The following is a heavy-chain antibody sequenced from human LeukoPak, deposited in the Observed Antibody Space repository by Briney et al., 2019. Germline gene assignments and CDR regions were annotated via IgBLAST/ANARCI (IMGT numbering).Heavy chain of an antibody. CDR3: ARYGAPQDGEVHFDY. J-gene: IGHJ4*02. V-gene: IGHV5-51*01. Sequence: HGEALKISCKGSGYWFAEYWIGWVRQLPGKGLEYMGIIYPGDSEIRYSPSFPGQFTFSADKSINTAYLQWSSLKVSDTAIYYCARYGAPQDGEVHFDYWGQGTLVTVSS. D-gene: IGHD3-16*01. CDR2: IYPGDSEI. CDR1: GYWFAEYW.